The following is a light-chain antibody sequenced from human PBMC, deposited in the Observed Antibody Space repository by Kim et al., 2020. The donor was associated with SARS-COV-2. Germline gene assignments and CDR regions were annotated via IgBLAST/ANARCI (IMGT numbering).Light chain of an antibody. CDR1: QGISTW. J-gene: IGKJ4*01. Sequence: DIQMTQSPSSVSASVGDRVTITCRASQGISTWLAWYQQKAGKAPKLLIYAASSLQSGVPSRFSGSGSGTDFTLTISNVQPEDFATYHCQQTSSIPDTFGGGTKVDIK. CDR3: QQTSSIPDT. V-gene: IGKV1D-12*01. CDR2: AAS.